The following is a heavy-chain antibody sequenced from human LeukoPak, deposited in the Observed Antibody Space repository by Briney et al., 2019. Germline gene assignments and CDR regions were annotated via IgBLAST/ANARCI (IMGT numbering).Heavy chain of an antibody. D-gene: IGHD6-25*01. J-gene: IGHJ4*02. V-gene: IGHV4-59*06. Sequence: PSETLSLTCTVSGGSISSYYWSWIRQHPGKGLEWIGYISYSGSTYYNPSLKSRVTISVDTSKNQFSLKLSSVTAADTAVYYCASNAMYSSAWRLDYWGQGTLVTVSS. CDR3: ASNAMYSSAWRLDY. CDR1: GGSISSYY. CDR2: ISYSGST.